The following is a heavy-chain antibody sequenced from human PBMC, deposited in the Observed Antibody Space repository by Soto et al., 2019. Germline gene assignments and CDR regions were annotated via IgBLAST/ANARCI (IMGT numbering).Heavy chain of an antibody. Sequence: ASVKVSCKASGYTFTSYDINWVRQATGQGLEWMGWMNPNSGNTGYAQKFQGRVTMTRNTSISTAYMELSSLRSEDTAVYYCARVNSGWYSGYYYMDVWGKGTTVTVSS. D-gene: IGHD6-19*01. J-gene: IGHJ6*03. V-gene: IGHV1-8*01. CDR2: MNPNSGNT. CDR1: GYTFTSYD. CDR3: ARVNSGWYSGYYYMDV.